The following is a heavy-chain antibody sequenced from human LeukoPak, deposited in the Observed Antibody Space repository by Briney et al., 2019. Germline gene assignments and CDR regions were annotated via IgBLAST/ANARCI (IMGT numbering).Heavy chain of an antibody. CDR3: ARILGDAFDI. Sequence: SETLSLTCTVSGGSISRYYWSWIRQPPGKGLEWIGYIYYSGSTNYNPSLKSRVTISVDTSKNQFSLMLSSVTAADTAVYYCARILGDAFDIWGQGTMVTVSS. V-gene: IGHV4-59*01. D-gene: IGHD2-15*01. J-gene: IGHJ3*02. CDR2: IYYSGST. CDR1: GGSISRYY.